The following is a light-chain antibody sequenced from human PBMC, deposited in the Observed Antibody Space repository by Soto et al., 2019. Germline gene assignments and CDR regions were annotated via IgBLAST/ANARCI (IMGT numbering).Light chain of an antibody. CDR1: QGIRGW. V-gene: IGKV1D-16*01. Sequence: ASQGIRGWLAWYQLKPGKAPKSLIYATSTLQDGVPSRFSGNGSETEFTLTISSLQSEDIATYYCQQYNNSPLTFGGGTKVDNK. J-gene: IGKJ4*01. CDR2: ATS. CDR3: QQYNNSPLT.